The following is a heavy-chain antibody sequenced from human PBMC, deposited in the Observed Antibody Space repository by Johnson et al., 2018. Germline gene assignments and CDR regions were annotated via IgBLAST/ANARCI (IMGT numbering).Heavy chain of an antibody. J-gene: IGHJ3*02. CDR2: IWYGGSNK. V-gene: IGHV3-33*01. CDR1: GFTFSNYG. CDR3: AREDAIYRGGVFDI. D-gene: IGHD3-16*01. Sequence: QLVESGGGVVQPGRSLRLSCAASGFTFSNYGMHWVRQAPGKGLEWVAVIWYGGSNKYYADSVMGRFTISRENSKTTRYLQMNSLRAEDTAGYYCAREDAIYRGGVFDIWGQGTMVTVSS.